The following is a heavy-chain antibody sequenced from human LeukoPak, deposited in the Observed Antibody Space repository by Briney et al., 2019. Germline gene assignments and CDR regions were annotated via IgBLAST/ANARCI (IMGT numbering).Heavy chain of an antibody. J-gene: IGHJ4*02. CDR2: ISSNGGST. CDR3: ARDGPSGPDDSSGGGFDY. Sequence: GGSLRLSCAASGFTFSSYAMHWVRQAPGKGLEYVSAISSNGGSTYYANSVKGRFTISRDNSKNTLYLQMGSLRAEDMAVYYCARDGPSGPDDSSGGGFDYWGQGTLVTVSS. D-gene: IGHD3-22*01. V-gene: IGHV3-64*01. CDR1: GFTFSSYA.